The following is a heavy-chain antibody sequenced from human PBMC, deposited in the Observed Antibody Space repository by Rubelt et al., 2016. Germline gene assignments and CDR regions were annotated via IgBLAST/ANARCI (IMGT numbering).Heavy chain of an antibody. CDR2: INPGSGRT. CDR1: AYTFTDYF. Sequence: QEQLVQSGAEVKKPGASVKVSCKASAYTFTDYFMHWVRQAPGQGLEWMGWINPGSGRTKYAQKFKGRVTMPRDTSISTAYMELSRLRSDDTAVYYCARFYSNFGDYWGQGALVTVSS. J-gene: IGHJ4*02. CDR3: ARFYSNFGDY. V-gene: IGHV1-2*02. D-gene: IGHD4-11*01.